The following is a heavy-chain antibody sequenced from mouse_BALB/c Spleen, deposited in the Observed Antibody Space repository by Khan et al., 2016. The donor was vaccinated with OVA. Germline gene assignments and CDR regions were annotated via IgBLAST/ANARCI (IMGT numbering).Heavy chain of an antibody. CDR3: ARDRIDY. J-gene: IGHJ2*01. Sequence: QVQLKQSGAELAKPGASVKMSCKASGYTFTSYWMHWIKQRPGQGLEWIGYINPTSGYTDYNQKFKDKATLTADNSSSTTYMKLSSLTSDDSAVYYCARDRIDYWGQGTALTVSS. V-gene: IGHV1-7*01. CDR2: INPTSGYT. CDR1: GYTFTSYW.